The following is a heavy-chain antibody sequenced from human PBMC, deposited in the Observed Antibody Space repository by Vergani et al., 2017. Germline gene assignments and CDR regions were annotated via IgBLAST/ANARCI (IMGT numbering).Heavy chain of an antibody. Sequence: QVQLVQSESELKNPGASVKVSCKGSGYNFRSYALNWVRQAPGQGLEWMGWINTNTGNPTYAQGITGRFVFSLDTSVSTAYLQINSLKAEDTAVYYCARDRAIVATMALLRYYGMDVWGQGTTVTVSS. J-gene: IGHJ6*02. CDR1: GYNFRSYA. V-gene: IGHV7-4-1*02. D-gene: IGHD5-12*01. CDR2: INTNTGNP. CDR3: ARDRAIVATMALLRYYGMDV.